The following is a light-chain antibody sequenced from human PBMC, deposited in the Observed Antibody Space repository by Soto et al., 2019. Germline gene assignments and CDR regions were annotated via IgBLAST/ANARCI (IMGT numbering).Light chain of an antibody. J-gene: IGKJ1*01. CDR1: QTINSY. CDR2: AAS. Sequence: DIQMTQFPSSLSASVGDRVTITCRASQTINSYLIWYQQKPGTAPNLLIYAASNLQRGVPSRFSGSGSGTNFTLTIRSLEREDFATYHCQQSYSTPQTFGQGTNVEVK. CDR3: QQSYSTPQT. V-gene: IGKV1-39*01.